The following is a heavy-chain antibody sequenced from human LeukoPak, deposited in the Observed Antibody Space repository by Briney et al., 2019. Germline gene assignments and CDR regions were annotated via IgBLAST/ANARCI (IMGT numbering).Heavy chain of an antibody. CDR2: INHSGST. Sequence: SETLSLTCAVFGGSFSGYYCNWIRQPPGKGLEWIGEINHSGSTYYNPSLKSRVTISVDTSKNQFSLKLSSVTAADTAVYYCARGAGAINWFDPWGQGTLVTVSS. CDR1: GGSFSGYY. J-gene: IGHJ5*02. CDR3: ARGAGAINWFDP. D-gene: IGHD1-26*01. V-gene: IGHV4-34*01.